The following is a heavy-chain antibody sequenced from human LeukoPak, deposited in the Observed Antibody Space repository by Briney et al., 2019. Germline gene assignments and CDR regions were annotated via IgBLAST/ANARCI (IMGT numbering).Heavy chain of an antibody. CDR3: ARDRLHYGEYEKTLDY. J-gene: IGHJ4*02. V-gene: IGHV3-21*01. D-gene: IGHD4-17*01. CDR2: ISSSSSYI. CDR1: GFTFSSYS. Sequence: PGGSLRLSCAASGFTFSSYSMNWVRHAPGKGLEWVSSISSSSSYIYYADSVKGRFTISRDNAKSSLYLQMNSLRADDTAVYYCARDRLHYGEYEKTLDYWGQGTLVTVSS.